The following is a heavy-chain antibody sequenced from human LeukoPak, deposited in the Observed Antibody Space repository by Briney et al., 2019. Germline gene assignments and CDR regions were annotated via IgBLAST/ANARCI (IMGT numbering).Heavy chain of an antibody. J-gene: IGHJ4*02. CDR1: GFTFRPQY. V-gene: IGHV3-72*01. CDR3: GDLGRAGTDH. Sequence: PRGSLRLSCVASGFTFRPQYMESVRATPGQGLERGGLIRNKNDGDTTIYAPPVKGRFTISRDDSKNAGYLQMDRLKTEDTAVYYCGDLGRAGTDHWGQGTLVTVSS. D-gene: IGHD3-10*01. CDR2: IRNKNDGDTT.